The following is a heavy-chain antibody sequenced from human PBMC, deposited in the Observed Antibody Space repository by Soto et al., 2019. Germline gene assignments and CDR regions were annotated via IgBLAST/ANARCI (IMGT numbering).Heavy chain of an antibody. D-gene: IGHD1-7*01. CDR3: AKARGGYNWNSYYYYYGMDV. CDR1: GFTFSSYA. V-gene: IGHV3-23*01. CDR2: ISGSGGST. Sequence: GGSLRLSCAASGFTFSSYAMSWVRQAPGKGLEWVSAISGSGGSTYYADSVKGRFTISRDNSKNTLYLQMNSLRAEDTAVYYCAKARGGYNWNSYYYYYGMDVWGQGTTVTVSS. J-gene: IGHJ6*02.